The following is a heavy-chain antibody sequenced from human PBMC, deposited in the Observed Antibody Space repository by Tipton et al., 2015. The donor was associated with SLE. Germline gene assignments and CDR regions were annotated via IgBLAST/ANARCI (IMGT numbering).Heavy chain of an antibody. V-gene: IGHV3-48*03. CDR3: ASGPDYPRDY. CDR1: GFTFSSSD. Sequence: SLRLSCAASGFTFSSSDMSWVRQAPGKGLEWVSYIGSGGSTIYYADSVKGRFTISRDNAKNSLYLQMNSLRAEDTAVYYCASGPDYPRDYWGQGTLVTVSS. D-gene: IGHD4-11*01. J-gene: IGHJ4*02. CDR2: IGSGGSTI.